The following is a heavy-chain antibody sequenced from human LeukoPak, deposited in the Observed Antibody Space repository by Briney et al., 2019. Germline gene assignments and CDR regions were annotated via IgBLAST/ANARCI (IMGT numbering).Heavy chain of an antibody. CDR1: GYTFTGYY. J-gene: IGHJ6*02. Sequence: GASVKVSCKASGYTFTGYYMHWVRQAPGQGLEWMGWINPNSGGTNYAQKFQGRVTMTRDTSISTAYMELSRLRSDDTAVYYCAPLQGPAEYYYGMDVWGQGTTVTVSS. D-gene: IGHD5-24*01. CDR2: INPNSGGT. V-gene: IGHV1-2*02. CDR3: APLQGPAEYYYGMDV.